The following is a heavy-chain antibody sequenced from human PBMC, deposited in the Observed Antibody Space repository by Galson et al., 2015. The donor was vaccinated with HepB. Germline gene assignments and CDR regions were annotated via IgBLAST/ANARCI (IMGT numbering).Heavy chain of an antibody. D-gene: IGHD5/OR15-5a*01. CDR2: IIPIFGTA. V-gene: IGHV1-69*13. CDR1: GGTFSSYA. CDR3: AFNPVSGYYYYYYMDV. Sequence: SVKVSCKASGGTFSSYAISWVRQAPGQGLEWMGGIIPIFGTANYAQKFQGRVTITADESTSTAYMELSSLRSEDTAVYYCAFNPVSGYYYYYYMDVWGKGTTVTVSS. J-gene: IGHJ6*03.